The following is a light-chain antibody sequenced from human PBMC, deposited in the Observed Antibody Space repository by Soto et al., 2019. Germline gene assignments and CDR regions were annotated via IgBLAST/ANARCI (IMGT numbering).Light chain of an antibody. Sequence: EIVLTQSPGTLSLSPGERATLSCRASQRVSSNFLAWYQQKPGQAPRLLIYGASNGATGIPDRLSGSGSGTDFTLTISRLEPEDFAVYYCQQYGGSPRTFGQGTKLEIK. J-gene: IGKJ1*01. CDR2: GAS. V-gene: IGKV3-20*01. CDR3: QQYGGSPRT. CDR1: QRVSSNF.